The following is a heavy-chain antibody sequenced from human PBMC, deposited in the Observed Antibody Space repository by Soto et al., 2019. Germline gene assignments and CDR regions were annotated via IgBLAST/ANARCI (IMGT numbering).Heavy chain of an antibody. J-gene: IGHJ4*02. Sequence: SDTLSLTCTVSSGSISSYYCIWIVQPPGKGLEWIGYIYYSGSTNYNPSLKSRVTISVDTSKNQFSLKLSSVTAADTAVYYCARLVVVPAASYYFEYWGQGTLVTVSS. CDR2: IYYSGST. V-gene: IGHV4-59*08. CDR1: SGSISSYY. D-gene: IGHD2-2*01. CDR3: ARLVVVPAASYYFEY.